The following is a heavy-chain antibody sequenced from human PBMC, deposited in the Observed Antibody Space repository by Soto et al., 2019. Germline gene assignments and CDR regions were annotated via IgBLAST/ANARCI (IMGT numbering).Heavy chain of an antibody. Sequence: QVQLVQSGAEVKKPGASVKVSCKASGYTFTSYVISWVRQAPGQGLEWMGWISAYNGNTNYAQKLQGRVTMTTDTSTSTAYMELRSLRSDDTAVYYCAREADIVVVPAAMGGMDVWGKGTTVTVSS. V-gene: IGHV1-18*01. CDR2: ISAYNGNT. D-gene: IGHD2-2*01. CDR3: AREADIVVVPAAMGGMDV. CDR1: GYTFTSYV. J-gene: IGHJ6*04.